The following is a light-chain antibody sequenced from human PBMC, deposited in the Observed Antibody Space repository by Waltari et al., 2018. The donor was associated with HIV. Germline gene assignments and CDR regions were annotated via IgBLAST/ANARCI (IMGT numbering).Light chain of an antibody. J-gene: IGLJ3*02. CDR2: SYG. V-gene: IGLV1-44*01. CDR1: SSNIGSNT. CDR3: ATWDDSLNAWV. Sequence: QSVLNQSPSASGTPGQRVIISCSGSSSNIGSNTVTWYQQFPGTAPKLHIYSYGQRPSGVPERFSGAKSATSASLASSGLRSEDEADYYCATWDDSLNAWVFGGGTKLTVL.